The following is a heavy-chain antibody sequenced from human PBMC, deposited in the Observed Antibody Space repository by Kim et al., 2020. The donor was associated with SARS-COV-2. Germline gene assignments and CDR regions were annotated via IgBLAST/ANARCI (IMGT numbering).Heavy chain of an antibody. D-gene: IGHD6-13*01. J-gene: IGHJ4*02. V-gene: IGHV3-30-3*01. CDR1: GFTFSSYA. CDR3: ARDRDHSSWADY. CDR2: ISYDGSNK. Sequence: GGSLRLSCAASGFTFSSYAMHWVRQAPGKGLEWVAVISYDGSNKYYADSVKGRFTISRDNSKNTLYLQMNSLRAEDTAVYYCARDRDHSSWADYWGQGTLVTGSS.